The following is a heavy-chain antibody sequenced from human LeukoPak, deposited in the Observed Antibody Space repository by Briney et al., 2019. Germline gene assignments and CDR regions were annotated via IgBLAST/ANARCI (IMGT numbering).Heavy chain of an antibody. CDR2: ISSSSSYI. D-gene: IGHD6-6*01. V-gene: IGHV3-21*05. J-gene: IGHJ4*02. CDR3: ARSTTGAARPSY. Sequence: PGGSLRLSCAASGFTFSSYTMNWVRRAPGKGLEWISYISSSSSYIYYADSVKGRFTISRDNAKNSLYLQMNSLRAEDTAVYYCARSTTGAARPSYWGQGTLVTVSS. CDR1: GFTFSSYT.